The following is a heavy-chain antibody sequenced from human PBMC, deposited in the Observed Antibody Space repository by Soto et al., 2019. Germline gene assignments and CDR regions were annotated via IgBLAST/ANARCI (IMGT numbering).Heavy chain of an antibody. J-gene: IGHJ4*02. Sequence: PAGSLRLSCAASGFTFNNYAMSWIRQAPGKGPEWVSTISGRGANTYHANSVTGRFTISRDNSKNTLYLHMNSLSTNDTAVYYCAKDDSLVPGAIRGHGDDYWGQGILVTVSS. D-gene: IGHD2-21*01. CDR1: GFTFNNYA. V-gene: IGHV3-23*01. CDR2: ISGRGANT. CDR3: AKDDSLVPGAIRGHGDDY.